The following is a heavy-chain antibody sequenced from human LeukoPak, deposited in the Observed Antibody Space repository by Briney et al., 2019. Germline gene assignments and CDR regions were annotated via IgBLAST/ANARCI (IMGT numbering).Heavy chain of an antibody. CDR3: AKDAMVRGVQDAFDI. CDR2: ISGSGGST. J-gene: IGHJ3*02. D-gene: IGHD3-10*01. Sequence: GSLRLSCAASGFTFDDYGMSWVRQAPGKGLEWVSAISGSGGSTYYADSVKGRFTISRDNSKNTLYLQMNSLRAEDTAVYYCAKDAMVRGVQDAFDIWGQGTMVTVSS. CDR1: GFTFDDYG. V-gene: IGHV3-23*01.